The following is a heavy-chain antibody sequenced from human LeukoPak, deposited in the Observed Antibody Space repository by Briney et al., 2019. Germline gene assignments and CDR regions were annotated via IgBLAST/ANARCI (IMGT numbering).Heavy chain of an antibody. CDR3: ARAVRPGITGTTRQAYGMDV. D-gene: IGHD1-14*01. V-gene: IGHV3-53*01. CDR1: GFTVSSNY. CDR2: IYSDGSA. Sequence: GGSLRLSCAASGFTVSSNYMSWVRQAPGKGLEWVSVIYSDGSAYSADSVKGRFTISRDNSKNTLYLQMNNLRAEDTAVYYCARAVRPGITGTTRQAYGMDVWGQGTTVTVSS. J-gene: IGHJ6*02.